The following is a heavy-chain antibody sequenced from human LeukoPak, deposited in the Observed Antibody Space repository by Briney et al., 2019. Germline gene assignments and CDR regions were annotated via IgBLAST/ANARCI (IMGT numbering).Heavy chain of an antibody. CDR3: ARDTYYYDSSGYWADY. CDR1: GYSISSGYY. V-gene: IGHV4-38-2*02. CDR2: IYHSGST. D-gene: IGHD3-22*01. J-gene: IGHJ4*02. Sequence: SETLSLTCTVSGYSISSGYYWGWIRQPPGKGREWIGSIYHSGSTYYNPSLKSRVTISVDTSKNQFSLKLSSVTAADTAVYYCARDTYYYDSSGYWADYWGQGTLVTVSS.